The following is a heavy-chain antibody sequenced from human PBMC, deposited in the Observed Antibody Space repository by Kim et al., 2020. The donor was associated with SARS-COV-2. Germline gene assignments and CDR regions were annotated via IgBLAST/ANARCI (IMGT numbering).Heavy chain of an antibody. D-gene: IGHD5-12*01. Sequence: NTKYSRKFQGRVTITRDTSASTAYMELSSLRSEDTAVYYCARGGGYAGDYWGQGTLVTVSS. V-gene: IGHV1-3*01. CDR3: ARGGGYAGDY. J-gene: IGHJ4*02. CDR2: NT.